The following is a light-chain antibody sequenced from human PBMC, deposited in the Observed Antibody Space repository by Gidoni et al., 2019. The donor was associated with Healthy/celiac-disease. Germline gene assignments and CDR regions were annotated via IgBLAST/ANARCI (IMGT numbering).Light chain of an antibody. CDR3: QSYDSSLSAPVV. CDR1: SYNIGAGYD. CDR2: GNS. V-gene: IGLV1-40*01. Sequence: QSVLTQPPSVSGAPGQRVTISCTGSSYNIGAGYDVHWYQQLPGTAPKLLIYGNSNRPSGVPDRFSGSKSGTSASLAITGRQAEDEADYYCQSYDSSLSAPVVFGGGTKLTVL. J-gene: IGLJ2*01.